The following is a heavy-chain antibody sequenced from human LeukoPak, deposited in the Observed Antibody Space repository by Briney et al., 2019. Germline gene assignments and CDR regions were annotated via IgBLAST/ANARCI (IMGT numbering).Heavy chain of an antibody. Sequence: GGSLRLSCAASGFTFSNYAMSWVRQAPGKGLDWVSAISGSGGSTNYADSVKGRFTISRDNSKNTPYLQMNSLRTEDTAVYYCAKGSRDSSGWYRDYWGQGTLVTVSS. CDR2: ISGSGGST. J-gene: IGHJ4*02. V-gene: IGHV3-23*01. CDR1: GFTFSNYA. D-gene: IGHD6-19*01. CDR3: AKGSRDSSGWYRDY.